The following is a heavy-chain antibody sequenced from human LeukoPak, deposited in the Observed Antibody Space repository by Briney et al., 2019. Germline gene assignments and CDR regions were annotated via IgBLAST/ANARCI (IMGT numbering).Heavy chain of an antibody. D-gene: IGHD2-15*01. CDR2: ISSSSSYI. J-gene: IGHJ5*02. CDR1: GFTFSSYS. V-gene: IGHV3-21*01. CDR3: ARDLSQRYCSGGSCSNWLDP. Sequence: GGSLRLSCAASGFTFSSYSMNWVRQAPGKGLEWVSSISSSSSYIYYADSVKGRFTISRDNAKNSLYLQMNSLRAEDTAVYYCARDLSQRYCSGGSCSNWLDPWGQGTLVTVSS.